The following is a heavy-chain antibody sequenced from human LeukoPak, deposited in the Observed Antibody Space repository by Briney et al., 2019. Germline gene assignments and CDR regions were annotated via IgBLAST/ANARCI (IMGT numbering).Heavy chain of an antibody. J-gene: IGHJ4*02. CDR1: GYTFTSYY. CDR3: ASAPTLRGAAGEPFDY. Sequence: ASVKVSCKASGYTFTSYYMHWVRQAPGQGLEWMGIINPSGGSTSYAQKFPGRVTMTRDTSTSTVYMELSSLRSEDTAVYYCASAPTLRGAAGEPFDYWGQGTLVTVSS. CDR2: INPSGGST. V-gene: IGHV1-46*01. D-gene: IGHD3-10*01.